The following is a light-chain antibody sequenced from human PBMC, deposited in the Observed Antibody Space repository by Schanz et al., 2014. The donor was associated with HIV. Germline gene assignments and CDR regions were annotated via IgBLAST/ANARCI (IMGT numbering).Light chain of an antibody. Sequence: EIVMTQSPATLYVSPGEGATLSCRASQSISNNLAWYQHKPGQAPRLLIYGASSRATGIPDRFSGSGSGTDFTLTIRKLAPEDLAVYYCQQFGSSQCTFGQGTKLEIK. V-gene: IGKV3-20*01. CDR3: QQFGSSQCT. CDR2: GAS. J-gene: IGKJ2*02. CDR1: QSISNN.